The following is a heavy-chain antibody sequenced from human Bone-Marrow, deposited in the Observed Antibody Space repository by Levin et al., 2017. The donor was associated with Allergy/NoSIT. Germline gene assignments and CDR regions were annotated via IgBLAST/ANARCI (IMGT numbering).Heavy chain of an antibody. J-gene: IGHJ4*02. V-gene: IGHV3-48*01. CDR2: ISSTGNTI. CDR3: AGDLMESYGFAVGY. Sequence: SCAASGFTFSTYSLVWVRQAPGKGLEWISYISSTGNTIFYADSVKGRFTISRDSATNSLSLQMNNLRAEDTAVYYCAGDLMESYGFAVGYWGQGTLVTVSS. CDR1: GFTFSTYS. D-gene: IGHD3-3*01.